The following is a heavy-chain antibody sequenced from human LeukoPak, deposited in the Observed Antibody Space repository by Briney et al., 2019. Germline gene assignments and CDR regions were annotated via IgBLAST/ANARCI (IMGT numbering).Heavy chain of an antibody. D-gene: IGHD6-19*01. J-gene: IGHJ4*02. CDR3: TRRYGGHSGWAGYHDS. CDR2: IRSDGSST. CDR1: GFSFSAYI. Sequence: GGSLRLSCVASGFSFSAYIMHWVRRAPGKGLEYVSAIRSDGSSTFYPNSVKGRFTISGDNSKSTLYLQMGSLRAEDTAVYYCTRRYGGHSGWAGYHDSWGQGTLVTVSS. V-gene: IGHV3-64*01.